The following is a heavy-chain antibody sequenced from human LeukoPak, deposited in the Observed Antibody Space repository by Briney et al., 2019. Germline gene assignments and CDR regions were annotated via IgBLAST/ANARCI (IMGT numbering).Heavy chain of an antibody. Sequence: PSQTLSLTCTVSGGSISSGSYYWSWIRQPAGKGLEWIGRIYTSGSINYNPSLGSRVTISIDTSKNQFSLELTSVTAADTAVYYCARALGYCSGGSCYQPDYWGQGILVTVSS. CDR2: IYTSGSI. D-gene: IGHD2-15*01. V-gene: IGHV4-61*02. J-gene: IGHJ4*02. CDR1: GGSISSGSYY. CDR3: ARALGYCSGGSCYQPDY.